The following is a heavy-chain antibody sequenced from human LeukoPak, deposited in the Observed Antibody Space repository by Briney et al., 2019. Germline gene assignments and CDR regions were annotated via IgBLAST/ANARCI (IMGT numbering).Heavy chain of an antibody. CDR2: INPSDGST. J-gene: IGHJ4*02. V-gene: IGHV1-46*01. Sequence: ASVNVSCKASGYTFTSYYVHWVRQAPGQGLEWMGIINPSDGSTNYAQKFQGRVTMTRDTSTSTVYMELSSLRSEDTAVYYCARDLIMTLHLDFDYWGQGTLVTVSS. D-gene: IGHD3-16*01. CDR3: ARDLIMTLHLDFDY. CDR1: GYTFTSYY.